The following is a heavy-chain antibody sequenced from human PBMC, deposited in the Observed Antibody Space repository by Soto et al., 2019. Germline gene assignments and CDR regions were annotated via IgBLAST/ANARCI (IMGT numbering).Heavy chain of an antibody. CDR3: SRGLTGNIHPHYFDH. J-gene: IGHJ4*02. Sequence: GESLKISCRGSGYSFTDYWIGWVRHMPGKGLEWMGIIYPGDSDTRYSPSFQGQVTISADNSISAAYLQWSSLRASATAMYYCSRGLTGNIHPHYFDHWGQGTLVTVSS. CDR2: IYPGDSDT. D-gene: IGHD1-1*01. CDR1: GYSFTDYW. V-gene: IGHV5-51*01.